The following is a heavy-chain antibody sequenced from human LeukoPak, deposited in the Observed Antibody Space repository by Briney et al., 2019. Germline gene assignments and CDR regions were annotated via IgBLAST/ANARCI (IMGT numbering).Heavy chain of an antibody. D-gene: IGHD1-26*01. CDR1: GGSITTTNW. CDR3: TRESGAFSPFGF. Sequence: SGTLSLTCAVSGGSITTTNWWSWVRQPPGKGLEWIGEVHLSGATNYNPSLESRVSMSIDRSKNHLSLEVTSVTAADTAIYYCTRESGAFSPFGFWGQGTLLTVSS. CDR2: VHLSGAT. J-gene: IGHJ4*02. V-gene: IGHV4-4*02.